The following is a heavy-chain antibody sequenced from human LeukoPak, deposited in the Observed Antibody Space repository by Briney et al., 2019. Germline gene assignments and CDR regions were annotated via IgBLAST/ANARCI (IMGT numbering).Heavy chain of an antibody. Sequence: GGSLRLSCAASGFTFSDYFMNWIRQAPGKGLEWVAVIWYDGRDKYCGESLKGRFTISRDNSENTLYLQMNSLRAEDSAVYYCARGPPGDFWTYDYYYYGMDVWGQGTTVTVSS. CDR1: GFTFSDYF. CDR2: IWYDGRDK. V-gene: IGHV3-33*08. CDR3: ARGPPGDFWTYDYYYYGMDV. D-gene: IGHD3/OR15-3a*01. J-gene: IGHJ6*02.